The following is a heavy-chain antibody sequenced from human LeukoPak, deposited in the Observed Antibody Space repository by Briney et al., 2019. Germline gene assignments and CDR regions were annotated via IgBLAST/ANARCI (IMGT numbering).Heavy chain of an antibody. CDR2: INPSGGST. Sequence: SYYXHWVRQAPGQGLEWMGIINPSGGSTSYAQKFQGRVTMTRETSTSTVYMELSSLRSEDTAVYYCARDPGILTGYYREGFDYWGQGTLVTVSS. V-gene: IGHV1-46*01. J-gene: IGHJ4*02. CDR1: SYY. D-gene: IGHD3-9*01. CDR3: ARDPGILTGYYREGFDY.